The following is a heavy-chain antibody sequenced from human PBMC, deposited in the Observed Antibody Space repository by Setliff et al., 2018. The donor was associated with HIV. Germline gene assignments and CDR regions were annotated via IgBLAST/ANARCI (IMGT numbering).Heavy chain of an antibody. CDR3: ARGWGWNDDESSGRPQYAFDI. CDR2: IDDSGSI. J-gene: IGHJ3*02. Sequence: SETLSLTCAVYTESLTRYDWAWIRQSPEKGLEWIGEIDDSGSIIYNPSLQSRVSISVDKSKNQFSLKLSSVTAADTAVYYCARGWGWNDDESSGRPQYAFDIWGQGTMVTVSS. CDR1: TESLTRYD. D-gene: IGHD3-22*01. V-gene: IGHV4-34*01.